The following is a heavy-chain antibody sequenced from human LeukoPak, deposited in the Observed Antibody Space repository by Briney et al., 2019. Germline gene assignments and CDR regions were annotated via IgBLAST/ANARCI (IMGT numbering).Heavy chain of an antibody. D-gene: IGHD3-22*01. J-gene: IGHJ4*02. Sequence: GSLRLSCAASGFTFSKNGMSWVRQAPGKGLEWVSASRGSGGDTYYADSVKGRFTISRDNSKNMLYLQMNSLRAEDTAVYYCAKYYNDSSGYFYYFDYWGQGTLVTVSS. CDR2: SRGSGGDT. V-gene: IGHV3-23*01. CDR3: AKYYNDSSGYFYYFDY. CDR1: GFTFSKNG.